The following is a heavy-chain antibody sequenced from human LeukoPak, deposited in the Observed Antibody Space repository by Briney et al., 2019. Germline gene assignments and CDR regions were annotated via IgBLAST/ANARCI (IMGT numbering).Heavy chain of an antibody. CDR2: IIPILGIA. J-gene: IGHJ4*02. D-gene: IGHD3-22*01. V-gene: IGHV1-69*04. CDR1: GGTFSNYA. Sequence: ASVKVSCKASGGTFSNYAISWVRQAPGQGLEWMGRIIPILGIANYAQKFQGRVTITADKSTSTVYMELSSLRSEDTAVYYCARSPPGYYDSSGYYPTRYFDYWGQGTLVTVSS. CDR3: ARSPPGYYDSSGYYPTRYFDY.